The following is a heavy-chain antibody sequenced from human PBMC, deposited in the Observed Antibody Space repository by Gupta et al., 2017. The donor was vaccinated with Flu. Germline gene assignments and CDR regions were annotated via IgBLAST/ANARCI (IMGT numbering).Heavy chain of an antibody. V-gene: IGHV4-34*01. Sequence: QVQLQQWGAGLLKPSETLSLTCAVYGGSFSGYYWSWIRQPPGKGLEWIGEINHSGSTNYNPSLKSRVTISVDTSKNQFSLKLSSVTAADTAVYYCARAYDILTGYYTDYYYGMDVWGQGTTVTVSS. D-gene: IGHD3-9*01. J-gene: IGHJ6*02. CDR3: ARAYDILTGYYTDYYYGMDV. CDR2: INHSGST. CDR1: GGSFSGYY.